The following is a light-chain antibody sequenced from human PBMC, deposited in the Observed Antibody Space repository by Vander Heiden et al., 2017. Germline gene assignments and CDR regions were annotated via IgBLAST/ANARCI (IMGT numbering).Light chain of an antibody. J-gene: IGKJ1*01. V-gene: IGKV1-39*01. Sequence: DIQMTQSPSSMSATVGDRVKITCRASESISRYLNWYQQKPGKAPKLLTYAASSLESGVPSRFSGSGSGTDFTLTISSLQPEDFATYYCQQSSITPQEFGQGTKVEIK. CDR1: ESISRY. CDR2: AAS. CDR3: QQSSITPQE.